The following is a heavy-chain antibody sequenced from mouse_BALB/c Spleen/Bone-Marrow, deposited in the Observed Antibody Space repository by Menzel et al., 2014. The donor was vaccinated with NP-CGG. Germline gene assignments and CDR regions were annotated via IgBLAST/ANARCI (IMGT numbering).Heavy chain of an antibody. D-gene: IGHD2-12*01. Sequence: VQLKESGGGLVKPGGSLKLSCAASGFTFSSYGMSWVRQTPEKRLEWVATISGGGSYTYYPDSVKGRFTISRDNAKNNLYLQMSSLRSEDTALYYCATNYYIYDGYFDFWGPGTTLTVSS. CDR2: ISGGGSYT. V-gene: IGHV5-9-2*01. CDR3: ATNYYIYDGYFDF. J-gene: IGHJ2*01. CDR1: GFTFSSYG.